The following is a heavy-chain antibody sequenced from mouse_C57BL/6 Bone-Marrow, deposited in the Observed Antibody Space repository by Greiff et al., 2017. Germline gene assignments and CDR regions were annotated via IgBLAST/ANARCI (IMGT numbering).Heavy chain of an antibody. D-gene: IGHD2-1*01. CDR1: GYTFTSYG. J-gene: IGHJ2*01. Sequence: QVQLQQSGAELARPGASVKLSCKASGYTFTSYGISWVKQRTGQGLEWIGEIYPRSGNTYYNEKFKGKATLTADKSSSTAYMERRSLTSEDAAVYCCASGGTLYGNYVDYWGQGTTLTVYS. V-gene: IGHV1-81*01. CDR3: ASGGTLYGNYVDY. CDR2: IYPRSGNT.